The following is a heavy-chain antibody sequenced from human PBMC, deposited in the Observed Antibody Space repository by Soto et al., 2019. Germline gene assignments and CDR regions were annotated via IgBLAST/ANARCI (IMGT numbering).Heavy chain of an antibody. V-gene: IGHV3-33*01. CDR3: ARDSVGKTDWGLRGAFDF. J-gene: IGHJ3*01. CDR1: GFTFSDHG. CDR2: MWYDGSNK. Sequence: QVQLVESGGGVVQPGRSQRLSCAASGFTFSDHGMHWVRQAPGKGLEWVAVMWYDGSNKYYADSVKGRFSISRDNSKNTLYLHMSSLRGEDTAVYYCARDSVGKTDWGLRGAFDFWGQGTMVTVSS. D-gene: IGHD7-27*01.